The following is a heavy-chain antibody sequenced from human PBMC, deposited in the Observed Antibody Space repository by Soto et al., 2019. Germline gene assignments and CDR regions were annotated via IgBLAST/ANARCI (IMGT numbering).Heavy chain of an antibody. CDR2: INHSGST. D-gene: IGHD5-12*01. V-gene: IGHV4-34*01. Sequence: PSETLSLTCAVYVVSFSGYYWSCIRQPPGKGLEWIGEINHSGSTNYNPSLKSRVNISVDTSKNQFSLKLSSVTAADTAVYYCARGKWLRLANLGQGTLGTVSS. CDR3: ARGKWLRLAN. CDR1: VVSFSGYY. J-gene: IGHJ4*02.